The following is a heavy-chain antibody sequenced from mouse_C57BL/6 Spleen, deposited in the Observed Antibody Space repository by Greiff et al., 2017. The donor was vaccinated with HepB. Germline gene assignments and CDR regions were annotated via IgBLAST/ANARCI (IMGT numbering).Heavy chain of an antibody. CDR1: GYAFSSYW. D-gene: IGHD1-1*01. CDR2: IYPGDGDT. J-gene: IGHJ2*01. CDR3: ARPTFITTVVAPFDC. Sequence: QVHVKQSGAELVKPGASVKISCKASGYAFSSYWMNWVKQRPGKGLEWIGQIYPGDGDTNYNGKFKGKATLTADKSSSTAYMQLSSLTSEDSAVYFCARPTFITTVVAPFDCWGQGTTLTVSS. V-gene: IGHV1-80*01.